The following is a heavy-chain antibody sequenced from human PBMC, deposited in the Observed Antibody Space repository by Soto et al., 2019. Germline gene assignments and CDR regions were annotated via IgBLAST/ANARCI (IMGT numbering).Heavy chain of an antibody. CDR1: GDTFSNYA. CDR2: IIPFYDKP. Sequence: QVELVQSGIEVKNPGSSVKVSCKASGDTFSNYAINWVRQAPGQGLEWMGGIIPFYDKPNYAENFLGRVTISADKFTATAYLEVSSLRSEDTAVSFCARGYRWLFFYAMDVWGRGNPVIVSS. D-gene: IGHD2-8*02. CDR3: ARGYRWLFFYAMDV. V-gene: IGHV1-69*06. J-gene: IGHJ6*02.